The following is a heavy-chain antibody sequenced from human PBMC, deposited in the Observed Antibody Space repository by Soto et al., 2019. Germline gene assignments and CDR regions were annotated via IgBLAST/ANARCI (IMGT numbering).Heavy chain of an antibody. CDR2: IYYSGRT. CDR1: GGSISSYY. J-gene: IGHJ6*02. D-gene: IGHD4-17*01. Sequence: SETLSLTCTVSGGSISSYYWSWIRQPPGKGLEWIGYIYYSGRTNYNPSLKSRVTISVDTSKNQFSLKLSSVTAADTAVYYCARDWGRNYGDYVFHYYGMDVWGQGTTVTVSS. CDR3: ARDWGRNYGDYVFHYYGMDV. V-gene: IGHV4-59*01.